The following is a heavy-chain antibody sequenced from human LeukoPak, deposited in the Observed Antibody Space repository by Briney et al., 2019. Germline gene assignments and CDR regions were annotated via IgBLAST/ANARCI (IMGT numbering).Heavy chain of an antibody. V-gene: IGHV3-48*04. CDR2: MSSSGSTI. D-gene: IGHD5-18*01. CDR3: ARMNTAMVNGLNYYYYMDV. Sequence: GGSLRLSCAASGFTFSSYSMNWVRQAPGKGLEWVSYMSSSGSTIYYADSVKGRFTISRDNAKNSLYLQMNSLRADDTAVYYCARMNTAMVNGLNYYYYMDVWGKGTTVTISS. J-gene: IGHJ6*03. CDR1: GFTFSSYS.